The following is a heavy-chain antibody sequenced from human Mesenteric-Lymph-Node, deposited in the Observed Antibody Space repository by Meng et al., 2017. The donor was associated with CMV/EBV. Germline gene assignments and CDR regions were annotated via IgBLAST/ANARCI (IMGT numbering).Heavy chain of an antibody. Sequence: GESLKISCAASRFIFSGYDMHWVRQCTGKGLEWVSTFATAGDTSCQGSVKGRFTLSRDNAKNTLYLQMNSLRAEDTAVYYCARDKWELYFDYWGQGALVTVSS. V-gene: IGHV3-13*01. CDR2: FATAGDT. CDR1: RFIFSGYD. CDR3: ARDKWELYFDY. D-gene: IGHD1-26*01. J-gene: IGHJ4*02.